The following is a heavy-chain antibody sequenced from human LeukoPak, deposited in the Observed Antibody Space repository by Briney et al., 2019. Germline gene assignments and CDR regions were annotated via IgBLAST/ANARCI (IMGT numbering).Heavy chain of an antibody. Sequence: GGSLRLSCAASGFTVSSNYMSWVRQAPGKGLEWVSVIYSGGSTYYADSVKGRFTISRDNSKNTLYLQMNSLRAEDTAVYYCARDGGLWVSAHWGDSWGRGTLVTVSS. V-gene: IGHV3-53*01. CDR1: GFTVSSNY. D-gene: IGHD7-27*01. CDR2: IYSGGST. CDR3: ARDGGLWVSAHWGDS. J-gene: IGHJ4*02.